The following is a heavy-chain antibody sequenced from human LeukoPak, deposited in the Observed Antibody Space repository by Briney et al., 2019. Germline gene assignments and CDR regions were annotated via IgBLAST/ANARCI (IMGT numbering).Heavy chain of an antibody. CDR2: ISYDGSNK. D-gene: IGHD6-19*01. CDR3: AKEEVAVAGTGPFDY. V-gene: IGHV3-30*18. Sequence: PGGSLRLSCAASGFTFSSYGMHWVRQAPGKGLEWVAVISYDGSNKYYADSVKGRFTISRDNSKNTLYLQMNSLRAEDTAVYYCAKEEVAVAGTGPFDYWGQGTLVTVSS. CDR1: GFTFSSYG. J-gene: IGHJ4*02.